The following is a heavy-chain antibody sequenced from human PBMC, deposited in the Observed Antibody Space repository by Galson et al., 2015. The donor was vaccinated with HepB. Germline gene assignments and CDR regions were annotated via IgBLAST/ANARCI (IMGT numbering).Heavy chain of an antibody. D-gene: IGHD1-26*01. CDR3: ARYSGSYYVGADY. Sequence: SLRLSCAASGFTFSSYSMDWVRQAPGKGLEWVSSISSSSSYIYYADSVKGRFTISRDNAKNSLYLQMNSLRAEDTAVYYCARYSGSYYVGADYWGQGTLVTVSS. V-gene: IGHV3-21*01. CDR2: ISSSSSYI. J-gene: IGHJ4*02. CDR1: GFTFSSYS.